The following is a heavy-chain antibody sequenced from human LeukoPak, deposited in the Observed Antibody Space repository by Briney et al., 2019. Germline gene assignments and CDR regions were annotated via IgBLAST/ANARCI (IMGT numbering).Heavy chain of an antibody. Sequence: ASVKVSCKASGYTFTGYYLHWVRQAPGQGLEWMGWINPNSGGTNYAQKFQGRVTMTGDTSISTAYMELSRLRSDYTAVYYCARDLPGTTVDYWGQGTLVTVSS. V-gene: IGHV1-2*02. CDR1: GYTFTGYY. D-gene: IGHD1-7*01. J-gene: IGHJ4*02. CDR3: ARDLPGTTVDY. CDR2: INPNSGGT.